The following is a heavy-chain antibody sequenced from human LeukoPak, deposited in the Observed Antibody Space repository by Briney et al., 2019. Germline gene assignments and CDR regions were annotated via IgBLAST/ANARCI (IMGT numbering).Heavy chain of an antibody. J-gene: IGHJ4*02. CDR2: INWNGGST. V-gene: IGHV3-20*04. Sequence: PGGSLRLSCAASGFSFDDYGMSWVRQAPGKGLEWVSGINWNGGSTIYADSVKGRFTISRDNAKNSLYLQMNSLRAEDTALYYCARDRAYTSPTLFGYWGQGTLVTVSS. CDR3: ARDRAYTSPTLFGY. CDR1: GFSFDDYG. D-gene: IGHD2-2*01.